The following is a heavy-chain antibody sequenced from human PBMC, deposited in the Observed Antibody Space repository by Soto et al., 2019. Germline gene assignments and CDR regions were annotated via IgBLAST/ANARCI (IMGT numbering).Heavy chain of an antibody. Sequence: GGALRPSFAAPGFTFCSHAMRWVRPAPGEGLGGGFAISGSGGSTYYADSVKGRFTISRDNSKNTLYLQMNSLRAEDTAVYYCAMGPGYCISTSCPTYYYYYYGMDVWGQGTTVTVSS. D-gene: IGHD2-2*01. CDR1: GFTFCSHA. J-gene: IGHJ6*02. CDR3: AMGPGYCISTSCPTYYYYYYGMDV. CDR2: ISGSGGST. V-gene: IGHV3-23*01.